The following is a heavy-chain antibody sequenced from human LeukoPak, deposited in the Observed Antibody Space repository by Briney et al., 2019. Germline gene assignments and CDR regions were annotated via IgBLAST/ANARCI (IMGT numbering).Heavy chain of an antibody. CDR2: INHSGST. V-gene: IGHV4-34*01. CDR3: ARRQYSSGWYRGPYNWFDP. J-gene: IGHJ5*02. CDR1: GGSFSGYY. D-gene: IGHD6-19*01. Sequence: SETLSLTCAVYGGSFSGYYWSWIRQPPGKGLEWIGEINHSGSTNYNPSLKSRVTISVDTSKNQFSPKLSSVTAADTAVYYCARRQYSSGWYRGPYNWFDPWGQGTLVTVSS.